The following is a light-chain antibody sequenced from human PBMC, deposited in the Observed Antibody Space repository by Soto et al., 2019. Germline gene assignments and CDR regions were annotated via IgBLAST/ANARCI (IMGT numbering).Light chain of an antibody. V-gene: IGKV3-15*01. CDR2: GAS. CDR1: QSVSSN. CDR3: QQYNNWPPYT. Sequence: EIVMTQSPATLSVSPGERATLSCRASQSVSSNLAWYQQKPGQAPRLLIYGASTRPTGIPARFSGSGSGTEITLTISSLQSEDFAVYYCQQYNNWPPYTFGQGTKLEIE. J-gene: IGKJ2*01.